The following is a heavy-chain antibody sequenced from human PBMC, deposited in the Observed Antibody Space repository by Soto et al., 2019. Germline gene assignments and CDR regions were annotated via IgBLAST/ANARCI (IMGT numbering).Heavy chain of an antibody. V-gene: IGHV4-30-2*06. D-gene: IGHD4-4*01. Sequence: QVQLQESGPGLVKPSQTLSLTCAVSGVSINTGGYSWNWIRQSPGKALEGMGHISQSGSTYYNPSLKGRITISVDKSNNDFSLEVTSVTPADTAVYFCARGDYNDYCDFWGQGALVTVSS. CDR1: GVSINTGGYS. CDR2: ISQSGST. J-gene: IGHJ4*02. CDR3: ARGDYNDYCDF.